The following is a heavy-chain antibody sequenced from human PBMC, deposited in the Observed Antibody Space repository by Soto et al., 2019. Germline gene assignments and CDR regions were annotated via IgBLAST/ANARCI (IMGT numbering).Heavy chain of an antibody. Sequence: SETLSLTCAVYGGSFSGYYWSWIRQPPGKGLEWIGEINHSGSTNYNPSLKSRVTISVDTSKNQFSLKLSSVTAADTAVYYCARSRLMVYGRGVFWFDPWGQGTLVTVSS. J-gene: IGHJ5*02. CDR1: GGSFSGYY. CDR2: INHSGST. CDR3: ARSRLMVYGRGVFWFDP. D-gene: IGHD2-8*01. V-gene: IGHV4-34*01.